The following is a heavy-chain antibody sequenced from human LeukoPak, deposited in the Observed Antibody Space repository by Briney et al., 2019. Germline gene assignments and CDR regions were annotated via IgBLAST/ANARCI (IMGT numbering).Heavy chain of an antibody. D-gene: IGHD6-13*01. CDR1: GGSISSYY. Sequence: KPSETLSLTCTVSGGSISSYYWSWIRQPPGKGLEWIGYIYYSGSTNYNPSLKSRVTIAVDTSKNQFSLRLTSVTTADTAVYYCARDPQSSQQLVSYWGQGTLVTVSS. V-gene: IGHV4-59*01. CDR2: IYYSGST. CDR3: ARDPQSSQQLVSY. J-gene: IGHJ4*02.